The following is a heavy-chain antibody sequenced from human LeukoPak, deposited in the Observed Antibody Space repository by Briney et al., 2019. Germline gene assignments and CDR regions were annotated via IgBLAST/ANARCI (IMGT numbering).Heavy chain of an antibody. CDR3: ATGMATFLEF. J-gene: IGHJ4*02. V-gene: IGHV1-18*01. D-gene: IGHD5-24*01. CDR1: RYSFFHYG. Sequence: ASVQVTFKTSRYSFFHYGIVRVRQPPGQGLEWVGWISIYNGNTKYVDRVQDRITMTTDRSTNTAYMELKSLKYDDTAVYYCATGMATFLEFWGQGTLVTVSS. CDR2: ISIYNGNT.